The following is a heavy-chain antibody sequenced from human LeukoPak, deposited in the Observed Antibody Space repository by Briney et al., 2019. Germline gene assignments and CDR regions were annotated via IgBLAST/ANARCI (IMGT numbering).Heavy chain of an antibody. CDR2: ISGSNSLI. CDR1: GFTFSGYA. J-gene: IGHJ4*02. CDR3: ARDGGLGGENDY. Sequence: GGSLRLSCAASGFTFSGYAMNWVRQAPGKGLEWLSYISGSNSLILYADSVKGRFTISRDNAKNSLYLQMNSLIVEDTAVYYCARDGGLGGENDYWGQGTLVTVSS. V-gene: IGHV3-48*01. D-gene: IGHD3-16*01.